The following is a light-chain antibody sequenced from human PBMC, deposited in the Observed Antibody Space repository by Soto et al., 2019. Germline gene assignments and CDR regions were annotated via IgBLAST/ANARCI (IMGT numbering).Light chain of an antibody. CDR1: SGSVSTTNY. CDR3: LLFMSTGVSV. Sequence: QTVVTQEPSFSVSPGETVTLTCGLSSGSVSTTNYPTWYQQTPGQAPRTLIYSTNTRTSGVPDRFSGSILGNKAALTITGAQADDESDYYCLLFMSTGVSVFGGGTKVTVL. J-gene: IGLJ3*02. CDR2: STN. V-gene: IGLV8-61*01.